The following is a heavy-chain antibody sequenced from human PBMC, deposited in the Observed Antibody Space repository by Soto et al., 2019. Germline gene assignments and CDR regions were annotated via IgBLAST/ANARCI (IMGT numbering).Heavy chain of an antibody. Sequence: EGQLLDSGGGWVRPGGSLRLSCAASGFTFTGFGMPWVRRAPGAGLEWLAALSGSGDGKYYADAVKGRFTIYRDNSRDTLFLEMDRVRVEAAVVYLCATPIVRGWNYFPASAYYVWRQGTIVTVSS. J-gene: IGHJ3*01. V-gene: IGHV3-23*01. CDR1: GFTFTGFG. D-gene: IGHD1-7*01. CDR3: ATPIVRGWNYFPASAYYV. CDR2: LSGSGDGK.